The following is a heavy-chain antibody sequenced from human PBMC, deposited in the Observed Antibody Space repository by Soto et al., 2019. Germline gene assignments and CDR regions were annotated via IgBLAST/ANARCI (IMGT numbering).Heavy chain of an antibody. V-gene: IGHV1-8*01. D-gene: IGHD3-3*01. Sequence: GASVKVSCKASGYTFTSYDINWVRQATGQGLEWMGWMNPNSGNTGYAQKFQGRVTMTRNTSISTAYMELSSLRSEDTAVYYCARGDFWSGYDAFDIWGQGTMVTVS. CDR3: ARGDFWSGYDAFDI. J-gene: IGHJ3*02. CDR2: MNPNSGNT. CDR1: GYTFTSYD.